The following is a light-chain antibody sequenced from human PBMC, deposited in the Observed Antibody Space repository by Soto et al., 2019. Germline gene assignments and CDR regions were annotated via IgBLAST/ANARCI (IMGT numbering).Light chain of an antibody. Sequence: DIQMTQSPYTLASSVGDRVTITCRASQSISSWLAWYQQKPGKAPKLLIYKASSLESGVPSRFSGSGSGTEFTLTISSLQPDDFATYYCQHYNSYSWTFGQGTKVDIK. V-gene: IGKV1-5*03. CDR3: QHYNSYSWT. J-gene: IGKJ1*01. CDR2: KAS. CDR1: QSISSW.